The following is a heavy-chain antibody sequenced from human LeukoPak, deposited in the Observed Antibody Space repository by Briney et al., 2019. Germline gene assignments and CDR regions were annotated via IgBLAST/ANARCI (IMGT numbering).Heavy chain of an antibody. CDR2: INHSGST. J-gene: IGHJ4*02. CDR3: ARRGPQDYDFWSGYLGYYFDY. D-gene: IGHD3-3*01. V-gene: IGHV4-34*01. CDR1: GGSFSGYY. Sequence: SETLSLTCAVYGGSFSGYYWSWIRQPPGKGLEWIGEINHSGSTNYNPSLKSRVTLSVDTSKNQFSLKLSSVTAADTAVYYCARRGPQDYDFWSGYLGYYFDYWGQGTLVTVSS.